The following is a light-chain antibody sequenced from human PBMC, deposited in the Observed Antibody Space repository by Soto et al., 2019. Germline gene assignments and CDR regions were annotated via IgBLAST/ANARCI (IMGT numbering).Light chain of an antibody. CDR1: QTISSW. V-gene: IGKV1-5*03. J-gene: IGKJ1*01. Sequence: QLTRSPSCLSGSVVERVTITCRASQTISSWVAWYQQKPGKAPKLLIYKASSLESGVPSRFSGSGSGTEFTLTISSLQPDDFATYYCQQYNSYPWTFGQGSKVDIK. CDR3: QQYNSYPWT. CDR2: KAS.